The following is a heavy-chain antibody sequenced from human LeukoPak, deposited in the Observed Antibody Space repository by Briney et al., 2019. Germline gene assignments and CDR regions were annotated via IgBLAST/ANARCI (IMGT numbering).Heavy chain of an antibody. Sequence: PSETLSLTCTVSGYSISSGYYWGWIRQPPGEGLEWIGYIYYSGSTYYNPSLKSRVTISVDTSKNQFSLKLSSVTAADTAVYYCARGERYCSSTTCYAKWFDPWGQGTLVTVSS. CDR3: ARGERYCSSTTCYAKWFDP. D-gene: IGHD2-2*01. CDR1: GYSISSGYY. J-gene: IGHJ5*02. V-gene: IGHV4-30-4*08. CDR2: IYYSGST.